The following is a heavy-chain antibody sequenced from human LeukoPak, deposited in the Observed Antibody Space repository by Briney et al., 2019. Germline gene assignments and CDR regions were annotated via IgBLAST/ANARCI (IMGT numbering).Heavy chain of an antibody. Sequence: GGSLRLSCAVSGATFRKYAMSWVRQVPGKGLEWVSMINNSSGRTYYADSVRGRFTISRDNSRNMLFLQMSSLRVEDTAVYYCAKDVRGGDAAIEPIDYWGQGTLVTVSS. J-gene: IGHJ4*02. CDR1: GATFRKYA. CDR3: AKDVRGGDAAIEPIDY. CDR2: INNSSGRT. V-gene: IGHV3-23*01. D-gene: IGHD5-18*01.